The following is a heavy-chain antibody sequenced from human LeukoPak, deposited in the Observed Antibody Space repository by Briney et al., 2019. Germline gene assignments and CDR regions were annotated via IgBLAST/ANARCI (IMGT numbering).Heavy chain of an antibody. Sequence: GGSLRLSCAASGFTFSSYAMSWVRQAPGKGLEWVSGILDSGYSTYYANSVKGRFTISRDNSKNTLYLQMNSLRAEDTAVYYCARVDTAMVFDYWGQGTLVTVSS. J-gene: IGHJ4*02. CDR1: GFTFSSYA. V-gene: IGHV3-23*01. D-gene: IGHD5-18*01. CDR3: ARVDTAMVFDY. CDR2: ILDSGYST.